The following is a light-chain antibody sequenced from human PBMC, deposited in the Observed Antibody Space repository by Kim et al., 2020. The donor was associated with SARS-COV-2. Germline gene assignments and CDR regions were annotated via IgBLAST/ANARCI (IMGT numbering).Light chain of an antibody. V-gene: IGLV2-14*03. CDR1: SSDVGGYNY. J-gene: IGLJ2*01. CDR3: SSYTGSNALGV. CDR2: EVS. Sequence: QSALTQPASVSGSPGQSITISCTGTSSDVGGYNYVSWYQQHPGKAPKLMIYEVSNRPSGVSNRFSGSKSGNTASLTISGLQAEDDTDYYCSSYTGSNALGVFGVGTKVTVL.